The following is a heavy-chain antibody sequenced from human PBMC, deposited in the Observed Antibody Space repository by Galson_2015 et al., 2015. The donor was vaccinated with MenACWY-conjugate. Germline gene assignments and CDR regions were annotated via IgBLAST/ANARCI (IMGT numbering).Heavy chain of an antibody. CDR1: GGSISSSNW. Sequence: SETLSLTCAVSGGSISSSNWWSWVRQPPGKGLEWIGETYHRGTPNYNPSLKSRVSISVDKSKNKFSLNLSSVTAADTAVYYCARRGPGSDFWSGYYSFDYWAREPWSPSPQ. J-gene: IGHJ4*02. D-gene: IGHD3-3*01. CDR3: ARRGPGSDFWSGYYSFDY. CDR2: TYHRGTP. V-gene: IGHV4-4*02.